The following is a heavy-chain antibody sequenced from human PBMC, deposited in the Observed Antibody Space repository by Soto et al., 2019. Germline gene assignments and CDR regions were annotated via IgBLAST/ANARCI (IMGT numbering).Heavy chain of an antibody. V-gene: IGHV4-4*02. D-gene: IGHD2-15*01. CDR3: VRDSRTGCSSINCYMH. CDR2: IWHTGRP. CDR1: GDSLTNNHW. J-gene: IGHJ4*02. Sequence: QLQLRESGPGLVQPSGTLSLTCDVSGDSLTNNHWWSWVRQAPGKGLEWIGEIWHTGRPNYNPSLKSRVAISIDKSKTQFSRELSSVTAADTAVYYWVRDSRTGCSSINCYMHWGQGTLVTVSS.